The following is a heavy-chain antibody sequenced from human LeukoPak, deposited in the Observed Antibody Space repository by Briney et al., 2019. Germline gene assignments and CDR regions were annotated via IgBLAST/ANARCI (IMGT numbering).Heavy chain of an antibody. V-gene: IGHV4-39*01. J-gene: IGHJ4*02. Sequence: SETLSLTCTVSGDSISSTSYYWGWIRQPPGKGLEWIASIYYSGSTYYNTSLKSRLTIYVDTSKSQFSLKLSSVTAADTAVYYCSRHKRGGSGSTGFDYWGQGTLVTVSS. CDR3: SRHKRGGSGSTGFDY. CDR1: GDSISSTSYY. CDR2: IYYSGST. D-gene: IGHD3-10*01.